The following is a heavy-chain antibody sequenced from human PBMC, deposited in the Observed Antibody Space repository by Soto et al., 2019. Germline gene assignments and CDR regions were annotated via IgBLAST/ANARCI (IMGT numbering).Heavy chain of an antibody. Sequence: SETLSLTCTVSGGSISSGDYYWSWLRQPPGKGLEWIGYIYYSGSTYYNPSLKSRVTISVDTSKNQFSLKLSSVTAADTAVYYCARSYGSGSYYDYWGQGTLVTVSS. D-gene: IGHD3-10*01. J-gene: IGHJ4*02. CDR2: IYYSGST. CDR1: GGSISSGDYY. CDR3: ARSYGSGSYYDY. V-gene: IGHV4-30-4*01.